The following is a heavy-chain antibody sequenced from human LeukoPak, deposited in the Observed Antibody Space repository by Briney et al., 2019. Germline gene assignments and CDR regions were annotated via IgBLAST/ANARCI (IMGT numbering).Heavy chain of an antibody. V-gene: IGHV3-48*03. Sequence: PGGSLRLSCSASGFTFSSYEMIWVGQAPGKGLEWRSYISGTGTTILYADSVKGRFTVSRDNPKNSLYLQMNSLRVGDTAVYYCAREVPDTGHDAFDIWGQGTMVTVSS. CDR3: AREVPDTGHDAFDI. D-gene: IGHD1-14*01. CDR1: GFTFSSYE. J-gene: IGHJ3*02. CDR2: ISGTGTTI.